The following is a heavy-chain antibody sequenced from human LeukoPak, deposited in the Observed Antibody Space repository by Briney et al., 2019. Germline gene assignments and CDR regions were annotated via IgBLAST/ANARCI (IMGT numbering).Heavy chain of an antibody. J-gene: IGHJ5*02. CDR1: GFTFRDYA. CDR2: ISGSGGST. D-gene: IGHD4-17*01. CDR3: ANGARVTTRSWFDP. Sequence: GGSQRLSCAASGFTFRDYAMSWVSQAPGKGLEWVSVISGSGGSTYYADSVKGRFTISRDNSQNTLYLQMSSLRVDDTAIYYCANGARVTTRSWFDPWGQGTLVTVSS. V-gene: IGHV3-23*01.